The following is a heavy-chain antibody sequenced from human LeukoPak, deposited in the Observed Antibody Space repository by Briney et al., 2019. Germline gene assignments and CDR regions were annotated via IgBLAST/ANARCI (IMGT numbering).Heavy chain of an antibody. D-gene: IGHD6-19*01. CDR3: ARDLGMAGIAPVDY. V-gene: IGHV4-39*07. J-gene: IGHJ4*02. CDR2: IYHSGAT. CDR1: GGSISSSSYY. Sequence: PSETLSLTCTVSGGSISSSSYYWGWIRQPPGKGLEWIGSIYHSGATYYNPSLKSRVTISVDTSKNQFSLKVTSVTAADTAVYYCARDLGMAGIAPVDYWGQGTLVTVSS.